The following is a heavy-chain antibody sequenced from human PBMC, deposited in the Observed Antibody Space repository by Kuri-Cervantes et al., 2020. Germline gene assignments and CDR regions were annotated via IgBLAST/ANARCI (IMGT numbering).Heavy chain of an antibody. Sequence: GGSLRLSCAASGFTFSSYDMHWVRQATGKGLEWVSAIGTAGDTYYPGSVKGRFTISRENAKNSLYLQMNSLRAGDTAVYYCARAPPLERIFGVVIHPWFDPWGQGTLVTVSS. CDR3: ARAPPLERIFGVVIHPWFDP. J-gene: IGHJ5*02. CDR2: IGTAGDT. V-gene: IGHV3-13*01. D-gene: IGHD3-3*01. CDR1: GFTFSSYD.